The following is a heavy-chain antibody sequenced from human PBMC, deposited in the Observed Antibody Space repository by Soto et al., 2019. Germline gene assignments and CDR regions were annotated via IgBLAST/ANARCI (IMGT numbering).Heavy chain of an antibody. Sequence: KGLEWVAIISYDGSYKYYADAVKGRFTISRDNSENTLDLQMNSLRAEDTAVFYCEDEKRKASADSAYRGYGTAVPVSS. CDR3: EDEKRKASADSAY. D-gene: IGHD6-25*01. J-gene: IGHJ4*01. CDR2: ISYDGSYK. V-gene: IGHV3-30-3*02.